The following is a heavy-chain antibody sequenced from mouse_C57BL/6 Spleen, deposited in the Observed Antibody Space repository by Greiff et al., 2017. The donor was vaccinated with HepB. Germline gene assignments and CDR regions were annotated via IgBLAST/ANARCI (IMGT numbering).Heavy chain of an antibody. J-gene: IGHJ1*03. V-gene: IGHV14-1*01. CDR2: IDPEDGDT. CDR1: GFNIKDYY. D-gene: IGHD2-5*01. Sequence: SGAELVRPGASVKLSCTASGFNIKDYYMHWVKQRPEQGLEWIGRIDPEDGDTEYAPKFQGKATMTADTSSNTAYLQLSSLTSEDTAVYYCTTGPSTIVTLRHFDVWGTGTTVTVSS. CDR3: TTGPSTIVTLRHFDV.